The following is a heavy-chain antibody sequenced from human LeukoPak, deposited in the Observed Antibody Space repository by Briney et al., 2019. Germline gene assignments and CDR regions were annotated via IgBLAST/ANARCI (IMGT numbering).Heavy chain of an antibody. D-gene: IGHD2-2*01. Sequence: PSQTLSLTCTVSGGSISSGGYYWSWIRQPPGKGLEWIGYIYHSGSTYYNPSLKSRVTISVDRSKNQFSLKLSSVTAADTAVYYCARGHLNCSSTSSYAAEYFQHWGQGTLVTVSP. CDR3: ARGHLNCSSTSSYAAEYFQH. J-gene: IGHJ1*01. CDR2: IYHSGST. V-gene: IGHV4-30-2*01. CDR1: GGSISSGGYY.